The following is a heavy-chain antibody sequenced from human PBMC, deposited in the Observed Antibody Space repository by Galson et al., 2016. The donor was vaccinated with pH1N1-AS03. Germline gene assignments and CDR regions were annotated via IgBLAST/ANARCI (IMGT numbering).Heavy chain of an antibody. V-gene: IGHV1-69*13. J-gene: IGHJ1*01. CDR1: GDSFSSYA. CDR2: IIPIFGKP. CDR3: VRDGPGIVRANAH. Sequence: SVKVSCKASGDSFSSYAFTWVRLAPGQGLEWMGGIIPIFGKPQYAQKFQGRVTITADESTTTVYMDLSSLISDDTAMYYCVRDGPGIVRANAHWGQGTLVTVSS. D-gene: IGHD1-14*01.